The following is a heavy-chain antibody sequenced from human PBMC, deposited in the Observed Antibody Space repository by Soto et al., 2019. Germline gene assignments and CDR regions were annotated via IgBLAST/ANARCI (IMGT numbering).Heavy chain of an antibody. CDR1: GFTFSDYG. CDR3: AKEMYPRTGLDSSSPWGDY. V-gene: IGHV3-30*18. J-gene: IGHJ4*02. CDR2: VSYDGSYK. D-gene: IGHD6-6*01. Sequence: QVQLVESGGGVAQPGRSLRLSCAVSGFTFSDYGMHWVRQAPGKGLEWVAVVSYDGSYKYYADSVKGRFTVSRDLSGNTLFLQMNSRRLEDTAVYFCAKEMYPRTGLDSSSPWGDYWGQGTLVAVSS.